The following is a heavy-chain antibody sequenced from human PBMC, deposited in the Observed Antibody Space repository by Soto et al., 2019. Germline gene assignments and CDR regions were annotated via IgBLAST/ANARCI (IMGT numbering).Heavy chain of an antibody. D-gene: IGHD3-10*01. CDR2: INPSGGSA. CDR3: ARDQEELLPRVPAGSYYGMDV. CDR1: GYSFTSYY. Sequence: ASVKVSCKPSGYSFTSYYINWVRQAPGQGLEWMGIINPSGGSANYAQEYHGRVTMTSDTSTSTAYMELSRLTSDDTAVYYCARDQEELLPRVPAGSYYGMDVWAQGHRATFP. J-gene: IGHJ6*02. V-gene: IGHV1-46*01.